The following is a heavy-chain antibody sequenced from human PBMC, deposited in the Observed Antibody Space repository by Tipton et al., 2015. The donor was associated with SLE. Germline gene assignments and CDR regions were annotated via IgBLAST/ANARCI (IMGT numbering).Heavy chain of an antibody. V-gene: IGHV3-30*02. CDR3: AGGTGAYFDH. D-gene: IGHD3-16*01. J-gene: IGHJ4*02. CDR2: IRADGSNK. CDR1: GFTYSGYA. Sequence: SLRLSCAASGFTYSGYAMHWVRPAPGKGLGWVAFIRADGSNKDYADSVKGRFTISRDNSKNTLYLQMNRLRVEDTAVYYCAGGTGAYFDHWGQGTLVTVSS.